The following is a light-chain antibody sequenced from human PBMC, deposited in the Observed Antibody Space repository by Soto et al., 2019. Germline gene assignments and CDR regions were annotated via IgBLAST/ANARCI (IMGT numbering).Light chain of an antibody. CDR1: QSVSTT. CDR3: QQYKDWPTT. J-gene: IGKJ1*01. Sequence: EIVMTQSPATLSVSPGERGTLSCGASQSVSTTVAWYQQKPGQAPRLLIYGASTRATGVPARFSASGSGTDFTLTVTSLQSEDFGVYYCQQYKDWPTTFGQGTKVDI. CDR2: GAS. V-gene: IGKV3-15*01.